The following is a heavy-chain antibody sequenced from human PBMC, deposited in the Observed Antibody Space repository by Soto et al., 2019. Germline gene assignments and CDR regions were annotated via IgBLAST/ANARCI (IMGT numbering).Heavy chain of an antibody. V-gene: IGHV3-66*01. Sequence: EVQLVESGGGLVQPGGSLRLSCAASGFTVSSNYMSWVRQAPGKGLEWVSVIYSGGSTYYADSVKGRFTISRDNSKNTLYLQMNSLRAEDTAVDYCAREYSSGLYGMDVWGQGTTVTVSS. CDR3: AREYSSGLYGMDV. CDR2: IYSGGST. J-gene: IGHJ6*02. D-gene: IGHD6-19*01. CDR1: GFTVSSNY.